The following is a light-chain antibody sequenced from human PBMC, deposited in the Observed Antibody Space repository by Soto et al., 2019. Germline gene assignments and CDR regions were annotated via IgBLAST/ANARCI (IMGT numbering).Light chain of an antibody. Sequence: DIQMTQSPSSLSASVGDRVTITCRASQGITNFLAWYQQKPGTVPKLLIYAASTLQSGVPSRLSGSGFGTDFTLNISSLQPEDVATYYCQKYSSAPFTFGPGTKVDIK. CDR2: AAS. CDR3: QKYSSAPFT. CDR1: QGITNF. V-gene: IGKV1-27*01. J-gene: IGKJ3*01.